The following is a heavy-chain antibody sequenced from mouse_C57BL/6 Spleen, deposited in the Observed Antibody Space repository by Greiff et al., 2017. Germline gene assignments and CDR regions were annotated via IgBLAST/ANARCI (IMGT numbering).Heavy chain of an antibody. CDR2: IDPVDGVT. CDR1: GFNIKDVY. Sequence: VQLQQSGAELVRPGASVKLSCTASGFNIKDVYMHWVKLRPEQGLVWIGRIDPVDGVTEYAPKFQGKATMPADTSSNTAYLQLSSLTSEDTAVYYCTGAYYSNYGAYWGQGTLVTVSA. CDR3: TGAYYSNYGAY. V-gene: IGHV14-1*01. D-gene: IGHD2-5*01. J-gene: IGHJ3*01.